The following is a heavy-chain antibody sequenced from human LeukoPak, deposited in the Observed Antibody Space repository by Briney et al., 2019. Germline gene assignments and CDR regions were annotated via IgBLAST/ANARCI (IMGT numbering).Heavy chain of an antibody. J-gene: IGHJ6*02. CDR3: ARGVLSELLWFGELLPFTYGMDV. CDR1: GYTFTSYG. Sequence: ASVKVSCKASGYTFTSYGISWVRQAPGQGLEWVGWISAYNGNTNYAQKLQGRVTMTRNTSISTAYMELSSLRSEDTAVYYCARGVLSELLWFGELLPFTYGMDVWGQGTTVTVSS. V-gene: IGHV1-18*01. CDR2: ISAYNGNT. D-gene: IGHD3-10*01.